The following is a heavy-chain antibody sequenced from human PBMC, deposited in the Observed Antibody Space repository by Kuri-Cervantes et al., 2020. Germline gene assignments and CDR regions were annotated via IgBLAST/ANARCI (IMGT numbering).Heavy chain of an antibody. J-gene: IGHJ4*02. CDR2: ISASDGAT. CDR1: GFTFGNYA. CDR3: ARYYDSSGYYHYFDY. D-gene: IGHD3-22*01. V-gene: IGHV3-23*01. Sequence: GGSLRLSCAASGFTFGNYAMSWVRQAPGKGLEWVSVISASDGATFYADSVKGRFTISRDNSKNTLYLQMNSLRAEDTAVCYCARYYDSSGYYHYFDYWGQGTLVTVPS.